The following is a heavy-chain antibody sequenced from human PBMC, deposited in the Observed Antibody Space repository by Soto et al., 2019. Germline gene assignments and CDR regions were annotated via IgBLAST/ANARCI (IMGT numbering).Heavy chain of an antibody. J-gene: IGHJ4*02. CDR3: ARTSPGGYCSSTSCLYYFDY. Sequence: GSGLRGEPTQTLTLTCTFSGFSLSTSGVGVGWVRQPPGKALEWLALIYWNDDKRYSPSLRSRLTITKDTSKNQVVLTMTSMDPVDTATYYCARTSPGGYCSSTSCLYYFDYWGQGTLVTVSS. D-gene: IGHD2-2*03. CDR2: IYWNDDK. V-gene: IGHV2-5*01. CDR1: GFSLSTSGVG.